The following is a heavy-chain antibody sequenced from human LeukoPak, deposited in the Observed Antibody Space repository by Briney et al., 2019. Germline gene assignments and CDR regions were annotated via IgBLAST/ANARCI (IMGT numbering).Heavy chain of an antibody. Sequence: SGTLSLTCAVSGGSISSSNWWSWVRQPPGKGLEWIGEIYHSGSTNYNPSLKSRVTISVDKSKNQFSLKLSSVTAADTAVYYCARSSVAAATPLDYYYMDVWGKGTTVTVSS. CDR2: IYHSGST. J-gene: IGHJ6*03. CDR1: GGSISSSNW. V-gene: IGHV4-4*02. CDR3: ARSSVAAATPLDYYYMDV. D-gene: IGHD2-15*01.